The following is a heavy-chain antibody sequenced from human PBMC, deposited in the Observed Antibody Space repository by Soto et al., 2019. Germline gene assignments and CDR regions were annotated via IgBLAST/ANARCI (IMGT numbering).Heavy chain of an antibody. D-gene: IGHD6-13*01. V-gene: IGHV3-23*01. CDR2: ISGGGGTT. CDR3: AKDQAGAGTISRYFQD. J-gene: IGHJ1*01. CDR1: GFTFSTYA. Sequence: EVQLLESGGGLVQPEGSLRLSCAASGFTFSTYAMSWVRQAPGKGLEWVSGISGGGGTTYYADSVKGRFTISRDNSKNTVYLQVNSLRAEDTAVYYCAKDQAGAGTISRYFQDWGRAPWSPSPQ.